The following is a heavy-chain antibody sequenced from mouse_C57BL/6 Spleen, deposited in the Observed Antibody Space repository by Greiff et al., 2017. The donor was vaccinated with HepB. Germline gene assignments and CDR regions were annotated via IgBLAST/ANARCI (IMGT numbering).Heavy chain of an antibody. CDR3: ARHANYDFDY. D-gene: IGHD2-4*01. Sequence: EVQLVESGGDLVKPGGSLKLSCAASGFTFSSYGMSWVRQTPDKRLEWVATISSGGSYTYYPDSVKGRFTISRDNAKNTLYLQMSSLKSEDTAMYYCARHANYDFDYWGQGTTLTVSS. V-gene: IGHV5-6*01. CDR1: GFTFSSYG. CDR2: ISSGGSYT. J-gene: IGHJ2*01.